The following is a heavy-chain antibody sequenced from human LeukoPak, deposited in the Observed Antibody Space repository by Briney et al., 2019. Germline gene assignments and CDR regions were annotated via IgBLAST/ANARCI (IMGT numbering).Heavy chain of an antibody. Sequence: PSETLSLTCTVSGGSISSSSYYWGWIRQPPGKGLEWIGTIYYSGSTYYNPSLKSRVTISVDTSKNQFSLKLSSVTAADTAVYYCASHIVAVIPSCFDYWGQGTLVTVSS. D-gene: IGHD2-21*01. CDR3: ASHIVAVIPSCFDY. CDR1: GGSISSSSYY. CDR2: IYYSGST. V-gene: IGHV4-39*01. J-gene: IGHJ4*02.